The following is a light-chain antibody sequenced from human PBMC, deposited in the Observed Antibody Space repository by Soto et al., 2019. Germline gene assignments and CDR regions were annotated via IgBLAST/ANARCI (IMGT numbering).Light chain of an antibody. Sequence: DIQLTQSPSFLSASVGDRVTITCRASQDISRYLAWYQQKAGKAPKLLSYAASTLQKGVPSRFSGSGSGTEFTLTISSQQPDDFATYYCQQLHTYPLFTFCPGTEVDI. CDR3: QQLHTYPLFT. J-gene: IGKJ3*01. V-gene: IGKV1-9*01. CDR1: QDISRY. CDR2: AAS.